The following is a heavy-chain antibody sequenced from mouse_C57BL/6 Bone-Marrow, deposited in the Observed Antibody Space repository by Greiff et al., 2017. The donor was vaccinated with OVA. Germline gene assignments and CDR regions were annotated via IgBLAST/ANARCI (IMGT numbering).Heavy chain of an antibody. CDR2: INPGSGGT. Sequence: QVQLQQSGAELVRPGTSVKVSCKASGYAFTNYLIEWVKQRPGQGLEWIGVINPGSGGTNYNEKFKGKATLTADKSSSTAYMQLSSLTSEDSAVYFCARDGTGSFAYWGQGTLVTVSA. CDR3: ARDGTGSFAY. D-gene: IGHD4-1*01. J-gene: IGHJ3*01. CDR1: GYAFTNYL. V-gene: IGHV1-54*01.